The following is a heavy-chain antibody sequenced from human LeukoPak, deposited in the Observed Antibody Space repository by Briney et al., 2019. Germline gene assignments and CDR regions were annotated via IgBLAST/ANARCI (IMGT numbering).Heavy chain of an antibody. CDR1: GYTLTELS. V-gene: IGHV1-24*01. CDR2: FDPEDGET. Sequence: ASVKVSCKVSGYTLTELSMHWVRQAPGKGLEWMGGFDPEDGETIYAQKFQGRVTMTEDTSTDTAYMGLSSLRSEDTAVYYCATTMVTGGAFDIWGQGTMVTVSS. CDR3: ATTMVTGGAFDI. J-gene: IGHJ3*02. D-gene: IGHD5-18*01.